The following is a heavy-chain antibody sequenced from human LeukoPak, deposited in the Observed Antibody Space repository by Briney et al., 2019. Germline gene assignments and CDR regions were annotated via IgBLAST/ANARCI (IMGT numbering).Heavy chain of an antibody. CDR1: GFSISSGY. CDR3: ARDPWQGSTTLH. J-gene: IGHJ4*02. V-gene: IGHV3-66*02. Sequence: GGSLRLSCVASGFSISSGYMTWARQAPGKALEWVSLLYSDDSAYYPDSVKGRFTISRDNSKSALHLQMDTLRTEDTAMYYCARDPWQGSTTLHWGQGIMVTVSS. CDR2: LYSDDSA. D-gene: IGHD1-26*01.